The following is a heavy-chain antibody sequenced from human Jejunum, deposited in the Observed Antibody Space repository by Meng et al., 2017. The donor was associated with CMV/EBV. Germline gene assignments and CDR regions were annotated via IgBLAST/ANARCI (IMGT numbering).Heavy chain of an antibody. Sequence: SEFTFSSYWMNWVRQVPGKGLEWVANIKPDGSERYYVESVKGRFTISRNNARNSLSLQMDGLRAEDTAVYYCARQKCGGDCDMDVWGQGTTVTVSS. D-gene: IGHD2-21*01. CDR3: ARQKCGGDCDMDV. CDR2: IKPDGSER. J-gene: IGHJ6*02. CDR1: EFTFSSYW. V-gene: IGHV3-7*01.